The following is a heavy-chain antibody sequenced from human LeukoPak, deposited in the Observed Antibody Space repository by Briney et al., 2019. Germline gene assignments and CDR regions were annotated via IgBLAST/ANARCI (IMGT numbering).Heavy chain of an antibody. V-gene: IGHV3-21*01. CDR1: GFTFSSYS. CDR2: ISSSSSYI. D-gene: IGHD3-10*01. Sequence: GGSLRLSFAASGFTFSSYSMNWARQAPGKGLEWVSSISSSSSYIYYADSVKGRFTISRDNAKNSLYLQMNSLRAEDTAVYYCARDRLLWFGEGYYYYYYGMDVWGQGTTVTVSS. J-gene: IGHJ6*02. CDR3: ARDRLLWFGEGYYYYYYGMDV.